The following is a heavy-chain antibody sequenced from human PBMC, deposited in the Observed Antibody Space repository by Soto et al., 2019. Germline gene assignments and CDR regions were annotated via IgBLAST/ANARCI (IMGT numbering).Heavy chain of an antibody. D-gene: IGHD6-13*01. CDR2: IDYSGST. CDR3: ARRRAGTDNFDY. Sequence: TLSLTCTVSGGSISSSSYYWGWIRQPPGKGLEWIGTIDYSGSTYYNPSLKSRVTISVDTSKNQFSLKLNSVTAADTAVYYCARRRAGTDNFDYWGQGTLVTVSS. V-gene: IGHV4-39*01. J-gene: IGHJ4*02. CDR1: GGSISSSSYY.